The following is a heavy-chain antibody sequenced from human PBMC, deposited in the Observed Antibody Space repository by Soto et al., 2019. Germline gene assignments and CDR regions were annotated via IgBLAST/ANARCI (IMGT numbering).Heavy chain of an antibody. CDR3: ARDRRGYCSSTSCYLGYWFDP. CDR1: GGSISSGGYY. D-gene: IGHD2-2*01. V-gene: IGHV4-31*03. CDR2: IYYSGST. J-gene: IGHJ5*02. Sequence: QVQLQESGPGLVKPSQTLSLTCTVSGGSISSGGYYWSWIRQHPGKGLEWIGYIYYSGSTYYNPSHKSRVTISVDTSKNQCSLKLSSVTAADTAVYYCARDRRGYCSSTSCYLGYWFDPWGQGTLVTVSS.